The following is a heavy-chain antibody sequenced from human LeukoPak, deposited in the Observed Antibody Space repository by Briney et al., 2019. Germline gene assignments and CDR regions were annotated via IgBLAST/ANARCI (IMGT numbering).Heavy chain of an antibody. CDR3: ARHHAHYFYYMAV. CDR2: VYYTGTT. Sequence: SETLSLTCTDSDDTIITSSYYWGWIRQPPGKGLEWIGSVYYTGTTYYNPSLKSRVSISVDTSKNQFSLRLNSPTATDTAVYFCARHHAHYFYYMAVWGKGTTVIVSS. CDR1: DDTIITSSYY. V-gene: IGHV4-39*01. J-gene: IGHJ6*03.